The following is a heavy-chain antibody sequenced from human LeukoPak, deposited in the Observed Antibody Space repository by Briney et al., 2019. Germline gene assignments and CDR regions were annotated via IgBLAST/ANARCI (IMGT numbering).Heavy chain of an antibody. CDR1: GFTFDDYG. J-gene: IGHJ6*02. CDR3: ARHGSLIAAAGTYPKPYYYYYGMDV. Sequence: GGSLRLSCAASGFTFDDYGMSWVRQAPGKGLEWVSGINWNGGSTGYADSVKGRFTISRDNAKNSLYLQMNSLRAEDTALYYCARHGSLIAAAGTYPKPYYYYYGMDVWGQGTTVTVSS. CDR2: INWNGGST. V-gene: IGHV3-20*04. D-gene: IGHD6-13*01.